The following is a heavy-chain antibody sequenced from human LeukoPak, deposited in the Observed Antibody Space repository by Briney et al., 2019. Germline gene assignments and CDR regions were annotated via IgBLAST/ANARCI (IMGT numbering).Heavy chain of an antibody. CDR1: GFTFSNAW. D-gene: IGHD3-22*01. Sequence: GGSLRLSCAASGFTFSNAWMSWVRQAPGKGLEWVGRIKSKTDGGTTDYAAPVKGRFTISRDDSKNTLYLQMNSLKTEDTAVYYCSGYYYDSSGNYFDYWGQGTLVTVSS. V-gene: IGHV3-15*01. CDR3: SGYYYDSSGNYFDY. J-gene: IGHJ4*02. CDR2: IKSKTDGGTT.